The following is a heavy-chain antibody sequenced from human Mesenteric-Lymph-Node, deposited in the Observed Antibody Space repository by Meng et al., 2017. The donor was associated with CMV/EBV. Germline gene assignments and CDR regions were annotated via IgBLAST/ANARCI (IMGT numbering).Heavy chain of an antibody. CDR2: IYYSGST. J-gene: IGHJ6*02. CDR3: ARAGHIVVVIATYGMDV. CDR1: GGSISSSSYY. Sequence: SETLSLTCTVSGGSISSSSYYWGWIRQPPGKGLEWIGSIYYSGSTYYNPSLKSRVTISVDTSKNQFSLKLSSVTAADTAVYYCARAGHIVVVIATYGMDVWGQGTTVTVSS. V-gene: IGHV4-39*07. D-gene: IGHD2-21*01.